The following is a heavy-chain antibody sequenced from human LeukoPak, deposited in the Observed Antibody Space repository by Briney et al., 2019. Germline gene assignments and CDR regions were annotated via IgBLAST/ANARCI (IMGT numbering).Heavy chain of an antibody. CDR1: GFTFSDHY. V-gene: IGHV3-11*01. CDR3: ARDAYSSSWYDY. J-gene: IGHJ4*02. Sequence: GGSLRLSCAASGFTFSDHYMDWVRQAPGKGLEWVSYISSSGSTIYYADSVKGRFTISRDNAKNSLYLQMNSLRAEDTAVYYCARDAYSSSWYDYWGQGTLVTVSS. CDR2: ISSSGSTI. D-gene: IGHD6-13*01.